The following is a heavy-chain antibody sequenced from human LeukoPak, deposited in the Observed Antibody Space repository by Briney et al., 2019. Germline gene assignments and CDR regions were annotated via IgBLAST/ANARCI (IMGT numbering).Heavy chain of an antibody. V-gene: IGHV4-39*07. CDR3: ARDQGSIVGALDY. Sequence: SETLSLTCTVSGGSISSSSYYWGWIRQPPGKGLEWIGSIYYSGSTNYNPSLKSRVTISVDTSKNQFSLKLSSVTAADTAVYYCARDQGSIVGALDYWGQGTLVTVSS. D-gene: IGHD1-26*01. CDR1: GGSISSSSYY. CDR2: IYYSGST. J-gene: IGHJ4*02.